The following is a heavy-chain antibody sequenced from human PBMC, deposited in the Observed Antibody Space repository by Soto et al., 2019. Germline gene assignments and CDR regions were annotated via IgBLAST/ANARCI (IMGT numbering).Heavy chain of an antibody. CDR3: ARGYGDVFFDY. V-gene: IGHV4-59*01. Sequence: SETLSLTCTVSGGSISSYYWSWIRQPPGKGLEWIGYIYYSGSTNYNPSLKSRVTISVDTSKSQFSLKLSSVTAADTAVYYCARGYGDVFFDYWGQGTLVTVSS. CDR1: GGSISSYY. D-gene: IGHD4-17*01. CDR2: IYYSGST. J-gene: IGHJ4*02.